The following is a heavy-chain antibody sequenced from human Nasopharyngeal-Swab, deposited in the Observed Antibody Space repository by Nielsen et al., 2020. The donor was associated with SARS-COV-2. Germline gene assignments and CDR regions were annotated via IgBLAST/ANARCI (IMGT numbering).Heavy chain of an antibody. D-gene: IGHD3-10*01. V-gene: IGHV3-21*01. CDR1: GFTFSNAW. CDR2: ISSSSSYI. J-gene: IGHJ4*02. Sequence: GGSLRLSCAASGFTFSNAWMSWVRQAPGKGLEWVSSISSSSSYIYYADSVKGRFTISRDNAKNSLYLQMNSLRAEDTAVYYCARDPFSGYWGQGTLVTVSS. CDR3: ARDPFSGY.